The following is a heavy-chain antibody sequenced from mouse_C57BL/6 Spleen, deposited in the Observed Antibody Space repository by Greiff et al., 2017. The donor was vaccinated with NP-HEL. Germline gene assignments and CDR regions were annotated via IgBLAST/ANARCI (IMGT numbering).Heavy chain of an antibody. J-gene: IGHJ2*01. V-gene: IGHV5-9*01. Sequence: DVKLVESGGGLVKPGGSLKLSCAASGFTFSSSTMSWVRQTPEKRLEWVATISSSGGNTSYPDSVKGRFTISRDNAKNTLYLQMSSLRSEDKALYYCARQRGLRNYFDYWGQGTTLTVSS. CDR3: ARQRGLRNYFDY. CDR1: GFTFSSST. D-gene: IGHD3-1*01. CDR2: ISSSGGNT.